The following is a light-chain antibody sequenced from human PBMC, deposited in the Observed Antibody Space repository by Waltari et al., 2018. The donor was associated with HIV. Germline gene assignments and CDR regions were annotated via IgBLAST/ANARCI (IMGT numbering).Light chain of an antibody. CDR3: QSYDGTTVV. CDR1: SGGIGSTY. J-gene: IGLJ2*01. V-gene: IGLV6-57*01. CDR2: EDS. Sequence: NFILTQSHSVSESPGKTVTISCTRSSGGIGSTYIQWYQQRPGRSPDTVIYEDSQRPSGVPNRFSGSVDSSSNSASLTISGLKTEDEADYFCQSYDGTTVVFGGGTRLTGL.